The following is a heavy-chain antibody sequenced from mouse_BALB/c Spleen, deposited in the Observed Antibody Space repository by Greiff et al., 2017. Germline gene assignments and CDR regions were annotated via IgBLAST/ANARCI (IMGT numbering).Heavy chain of an antibody. CDR2: IDPANGNT. V-gene: IGHV14-3*02. J-gene: IGHJ4*01. D-gene: IGHD2-1*01. CDR1: GYTFTSYW. CDR3: ARGGNFY. Sequence: VQLQQPGAELVKPGAPVKLSCKASGYTFTSYWMNWVKQRPEQGLEWIGRIDPANGNTKYDPKFQGKATITADTSSNTAYLQLSSLTSEDTAVYYCARGGNFYWGQGTSVTVSS.